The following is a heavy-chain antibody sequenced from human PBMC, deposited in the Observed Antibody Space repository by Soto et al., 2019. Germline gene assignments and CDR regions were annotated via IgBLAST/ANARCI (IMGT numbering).Heavy chain of an antibody. Sequence: QVQLVQSGAEVKRPGSSVKVSCEASGGTFNNYAITWVRQAPGQGLEWMGGIIPMFGTNYAQKFQDRVTIAADDSTGTADMELSGLRSEDTAVYFCARPNSYGVTFHYYYGMDVWGQGTTVTVSS. CDR2: IIPMFGT. V-gene: IGHV1-69*01. CDR3: ARPNSYGVTFHYYYGMDV. CDR1: GGTFNNYA. D-gene: IGHD3-10*01. J-gene: IGHJ6*02.